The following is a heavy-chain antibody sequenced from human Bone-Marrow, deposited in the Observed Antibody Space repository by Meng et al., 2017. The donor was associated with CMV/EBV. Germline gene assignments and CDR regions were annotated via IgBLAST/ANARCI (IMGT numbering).Heavy chain of an antibody. CDR3: AKDPAGPSNWFDP. V-gene: IGHV3-23*01. J-gene: IGHJ5*02. Sequence: SCAASGFTFSSYAMSWVRQAPGKGLEWVSGISGSGGSTYYADSVKGRFTISRDNSKNTLYLQMNSLRAEDTAVYYCAKDPAGPSNWFDPWGQGTLVSVSS. CDR2: ISGSGGST. CDR1: GFTFSSYA.